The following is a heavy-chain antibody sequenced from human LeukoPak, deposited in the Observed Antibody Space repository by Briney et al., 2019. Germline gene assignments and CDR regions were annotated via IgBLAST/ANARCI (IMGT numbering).Heavy chain of an antibody. Sequence: QPGGSLRLSCAASGFTFSSYAMHWVRQAPGKGLEWVAVISYDGSNKYYADSVKGRFTISRDNSKNTLYLQMNSLRAEDTAVYYCAREVIAARLDYFDYWGQGTLVTVSS. J-gene: IGHJ4*02. CDR3: AREVIAARLDYFDY. CDR1: GFTFSSYA. D-gene: IGHD6-6*01. V-gene: IGHV3-30-3*01. CDR2: ISYDGSNK.